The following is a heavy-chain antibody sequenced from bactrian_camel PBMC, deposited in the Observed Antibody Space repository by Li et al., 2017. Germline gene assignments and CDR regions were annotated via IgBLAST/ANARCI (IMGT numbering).Heavy chain of an antibody. CDR2: INFDLNPGA. D-gene: IGHD4*01. CDR1: GNTDSTKC. Sequence: SVQAGGSLRLSCVASGNTDSTKCMGWFRQAPGKQREGVASINFDLNPGADYAESVKGRFTISEDKAENTLYLQMNSLKPEDTGMYYCAAAGRAYSDYAGYWGQGTQVTVS. J-gene: IGHJ6*01. V-gene: IGHV3S53*01. CDR3: AAAGRAYSDYAGY.